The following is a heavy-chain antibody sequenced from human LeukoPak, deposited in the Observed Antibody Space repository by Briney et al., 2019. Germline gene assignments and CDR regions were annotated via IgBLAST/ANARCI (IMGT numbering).Heavy chain of an antibody. Sequence: PSETLSLTCAVYGGSFSGYYWSWIRQPPGKGLEWIGEINHSGSTNYNPSLKSRVTISVDTSKNQFSLKLSSVTAADTAVYYCARTYYDFWSGYPQPFDYWGQGTLVTVSS. CDR1: GGSFSGYY. D-gene: IGHD3-3*01. J-gene: IGHJ4*02. V-gene: IGHV4-34*01. CDR2: INHSGST. CDR3: ARTYYDFWSGYPQPFDY.